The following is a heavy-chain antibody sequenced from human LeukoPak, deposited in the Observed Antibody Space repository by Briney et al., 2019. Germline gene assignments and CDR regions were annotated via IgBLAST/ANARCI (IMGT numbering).Heavy chain of an antibody. Sequence: GGSLRLSCAASEFSLINAWMSWVRQAPGKGLEWVANIKQDGSEKYYVDSVKGRFTISRDNAKNSLYLQMNSLRAEDTAVYYCARGLIAAAVAGFYWGQGTLVTVSS. CDR1: EFSLINAW. CDR3: ARGLIAAAVAGFY. V-gene: IGHV3-7*01. J-gene: IGHJ4*02. CDR2: IKQDGSEK. D-gene: IGHD6-13*01.